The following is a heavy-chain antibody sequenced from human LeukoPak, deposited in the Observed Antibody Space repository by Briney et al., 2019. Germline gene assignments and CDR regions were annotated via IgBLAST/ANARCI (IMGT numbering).Heavy chain of an antibody. V-gene: IGHV4-31*02. CDR1: GGPISSGDYY. D-gene: IGHD3-10*01. Sequence: PSETLSLTCTVSGGPISSGDYYWTWIRQHPGKGLEWIGFIYYSGSTYYSPSLKSRLTISVDMSKNQFSLNLTSVTAADTAVYYCTRDARGSSYMDVWGQGTTVTVSS. CDR2: IYYSGST. J-gene: IGHJ6*02. CDR3: TRDARGSSYMDV.